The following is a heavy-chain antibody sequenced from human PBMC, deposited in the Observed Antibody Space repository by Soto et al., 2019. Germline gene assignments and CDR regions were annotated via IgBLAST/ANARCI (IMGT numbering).Heavy chain of an antibody. CDR2: MDPNNGDT. Sequence: QVQLVQSGAEVTKPGASVRVSCKSSGYTFTSYHINWVRQATGQGLEWLGWMDPNNGDTAHAQKFQGRVTMTRDSSTNTAYMALSRLTSDDSAIYYCARGVDEVLDFWGQGTLVTVS. CDR1: GYTFTSYH. D-gene: IGHD5-12*01. J-gene: IGHJ4*02. V-gene: IGHV1-8*01. CDR3: ARGVDEVLDF.